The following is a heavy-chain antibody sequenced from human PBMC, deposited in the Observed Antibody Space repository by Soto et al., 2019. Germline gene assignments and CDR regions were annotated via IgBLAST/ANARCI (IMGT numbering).Heavy chain of an antibody. D-gene: IGHD3-16*01. CDR3: ATRPLGGWAGVFDY. V-gene: IGHV4-59*01. J-gene: IGHJ4*02. CDR1: RGSISSYY. CDR2: VYHSGTT. Sequence: SETLSLTCTVSRGSISSYYWSWIRQPPGKGPEWIGYVYHSGTTNYNPSLESRVTISLDTSKNQFSLKLNSVTAADTAVYYCATRPLGGWAGVFDYWSQGTLVTVSS.